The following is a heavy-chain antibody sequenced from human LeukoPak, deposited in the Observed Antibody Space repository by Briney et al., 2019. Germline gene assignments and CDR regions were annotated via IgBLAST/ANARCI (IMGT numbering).Heavy chain of an antibody. CDR1: GFTFSSYW. Sequence: GGSLRLSCAASGFTFSSYWMSWVRQAPGKGLEWVANIKQDGSEKYYVDSVKGRFTISRDNAKNSLYQQMNSLRAEDTAVYYCARGFYGSGSYSPPYYYMDVWGKGTTVTISS. J-gene: IGHJ6*03. CDR2: IKQDGSEK. CDR3: ARGFYGSGSYSPPYYYMDV. V-gene: IGHV3-7*01. D-gene: IGHD3-10*01.